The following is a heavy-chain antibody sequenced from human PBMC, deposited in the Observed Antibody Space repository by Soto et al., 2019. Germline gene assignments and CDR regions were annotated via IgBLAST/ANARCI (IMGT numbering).Heavy chain of an antibody. CDR1: GFTFSNAW. V-gene: IGHV3-15*07. J-gene: IGHJ4*02. Sequence: GGSLRLSCAASGFTFSNAWMNWVRQAPGKGLEWVGRIKSKTDGGTTDYAAPVKSRFTISRNDSKNTMYLQMNSLKTEDTAVYYCTTELVWYVEDFDYWGQGTLVTVSS. CDR2: IKSKTDGGTT. D-gene: IGHD2-15*01. CDR3: TTELVWYVEDFDY.